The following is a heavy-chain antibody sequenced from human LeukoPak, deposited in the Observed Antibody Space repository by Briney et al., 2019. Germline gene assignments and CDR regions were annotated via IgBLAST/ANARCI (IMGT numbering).Heavy chain of an antibody. J-gene: IGHJ5*02. V-gene: IGHV4-34*01. CDR2: INHSGST. CDR1: GGSFSGYY. CDR3: ARGPSAIFGVVIIRKWFDP. D-gene: IGHD3-3*01. Sequence: PSETLSLTCAVYGGSFSGYYWSWIRQPPGKGLERIGEINHSGSTNYNPSLKSRVTISVDTSKNQFSLKLSSVTAADTAVYYCARGPSAIFGVVIIRKWFDPWGQGTLVTVSS.